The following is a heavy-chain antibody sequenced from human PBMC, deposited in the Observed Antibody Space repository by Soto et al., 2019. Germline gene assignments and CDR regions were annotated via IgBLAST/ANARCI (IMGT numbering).Heavy chain of an antibody. CDR2: IYYTGTS. J-gene: IGHJ4*02. Sequence: SETLSLTCTVSGGSIRNNYWSWIRQPPGKGLEWVGYIYYTGTSKYNPSLKSRVTISVDSSKNQFSLKLDSVTAADTAVYYCARVGGFGATTIDYWGQGTLVTVSS. CDR3: ARVGGFGATTIDY. V-gene: IGHV4-59*08. CDR1: GGSIRNNY. D-gene: IGHD3-10*01.